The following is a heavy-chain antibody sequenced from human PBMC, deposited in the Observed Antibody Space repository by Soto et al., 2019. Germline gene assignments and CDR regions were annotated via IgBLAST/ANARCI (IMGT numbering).Heavy chain of an antibody. D-gene: IGHD3-22*01. Sequence: QTLSLTCAISGDSVSSNSSAWNWIRQSPSRGLEWLGRTYYRSKWYNDYAVSVKSRITINPDTSKNQFSLQLNSVTPEDTAVYYCARVRLYYYDSSGHYYYYYYGMDVWGQGTTVTDSS. J-gene: IGHJ6*02. V-gene: IGHV6-1*01. CDR1: GDSVSSNSSA. CDR3: ARVRLYYYDSSGHYYYYYYGMDV. CDR2: TYYRSKWYN.